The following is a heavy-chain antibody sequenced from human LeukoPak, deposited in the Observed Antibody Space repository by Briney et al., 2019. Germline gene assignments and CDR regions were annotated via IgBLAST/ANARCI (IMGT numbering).Heavy chain of an antibody. V-gene: IGHV3-48*01. CDR1: GFTFSSYS. CDR3: ARDFGDDFWSGYAGAFDI. Sequence: GGSLRLSCAASGFTFSSYSMNWVRQAPGKGLEWVSYISSSSSTIYYADSVKGRFTISRDNAKNSLYLQMNSLRAEDTAVYYCARDFGDDFWSGYAGAFDIWGQGTMVTVSS. J-gene: IGHJ3*02. D-gene: IGHD3-3*01. CDR2: ISSSSSTI.